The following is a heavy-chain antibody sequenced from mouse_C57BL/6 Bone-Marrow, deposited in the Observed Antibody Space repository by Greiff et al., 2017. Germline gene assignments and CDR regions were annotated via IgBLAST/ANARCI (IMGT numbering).Heavy chain of an antibody. CDR1: GYSFTGYY. CDR3: ARLRRFAY. CDR2: INPSTGGT. J-gene: IGHJ3*01. D-gene: IGHD2-12*01. Sequence: EVQLQQSGPELVKPGASVKISCKASGYSFTGYYMNWVKQSPEKSLEWIGEINPSTGGTTYNQKFKAKATLTVDKSSSTAYMQLKSLTSEDSAVYYCARLRRFAYWGQGTLVTVSA. V-gene: IGHV1-42*01.